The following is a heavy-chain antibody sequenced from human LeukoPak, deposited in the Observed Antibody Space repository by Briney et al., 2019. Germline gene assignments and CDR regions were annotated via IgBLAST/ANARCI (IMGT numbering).Heavy chain of an antibody. V-gene: IGHV1-3*01. CDR1: GYTFTNYA. CDR2: INAGKGNT. CDR3: ARDVGGSYSGSFDY. D-gene: IGHD1-26*01. J-gene: IGHJ4*02. Sequence: ASVKVSCKASGYTFTNYAMHWVRQAPGQRLEWMGWINAGKGNTKYSQKFQGKVTITRDTSASTTYMELSSLRSEDTAVYFCARDVGGSYSGSFDYWGQGTLVTVSS.